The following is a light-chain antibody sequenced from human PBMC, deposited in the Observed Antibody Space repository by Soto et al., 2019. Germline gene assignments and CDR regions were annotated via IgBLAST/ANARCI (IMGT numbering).Light chain of an antibody. Sequence: SVLMQSPGTLSLSQGERATLSCRASQSVSNNYLAWYQQKPGQAPRLLIYGASNRATGIPDRFSGSGSGTDFTLTISRLEPEDFAVYYCQQRSNWPPITFGQGTRLQL. CDR1: QSVSNNY. CDR3: QQRSNWPPIT. CDR2: GAS. V-gene: IGKV3D-20*02. J-gene: IGKJ5*01.